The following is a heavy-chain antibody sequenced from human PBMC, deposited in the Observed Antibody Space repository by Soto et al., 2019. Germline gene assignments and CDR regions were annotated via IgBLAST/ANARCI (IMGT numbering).Heavy chain of an antibody. Sequence: GGSLRLSCAAAGFSFSDHYMDWVRQTPGKGLEWVGRSRNKAKSYTTDYAASVKGRFTVSRDDSENSFYLQMNSLKTEDTAVYYCTSASTVAIDYCGQGTPDTVSS. CDR2: SRNKAKSYTT. CDR1: GFSFSDHY. V-gene: IGHV3-72*01. J-gene: IGHJ4*02. CDR3: TSASTVAIDY.